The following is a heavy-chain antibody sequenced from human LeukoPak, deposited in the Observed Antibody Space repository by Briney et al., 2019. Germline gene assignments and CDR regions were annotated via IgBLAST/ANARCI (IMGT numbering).Heavy chain of an antibody. D-gene: IGHD3-10*01. J-gene: IGHJ4*02. V-gene: IGHV4-61*01. CDR1: GGSVSSGSYY. CDR3: ARESYYYTSGSYHPDYYFDY. CDR2: IDYSGST. Sequence: SETLSLTCTVSGGSVSSGSYYWSWIRQPPGKGLEWIAYIDYSGSTDYNPSLKSRVTISVDTSKDQFSLRLSSVTAADTAVYYCARESYYYTSGSYHPDYYFDYWGQGTLVTVSS.